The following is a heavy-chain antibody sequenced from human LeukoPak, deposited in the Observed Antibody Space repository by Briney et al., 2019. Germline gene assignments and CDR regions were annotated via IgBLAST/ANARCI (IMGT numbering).Heavy chain of an antibody. CDR2: INHSGST. V-gene: IGHV4-34*01. CDR3: ARGIIPSITMIVVVFDY. Sequence: SETLSLTCAVYGGSFSGYYWSWIRQPPGKGLEWIGEINHSGSTNYNPSLKSRVTISVDTSKNQFSPKLSSVTAADTAVYYCARGIIPSITMIVVVFDYWGQGTLVTVSS. J-gene: IGHJ4*02. CDR1: GGSFSGYY. D-gene: IGHD3-22*01.